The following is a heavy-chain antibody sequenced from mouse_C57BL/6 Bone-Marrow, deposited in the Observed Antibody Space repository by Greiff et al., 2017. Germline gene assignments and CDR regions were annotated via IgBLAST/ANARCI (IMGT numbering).Heavy chain of an antibody. CDR3: TILRSFDY. CDR1: GFTFSNYW. V-gene: IGHV6-3*01. CDR2: IRLKSDNYAT. J-gene: IGHJ2*01. Sequence: DVMLVESGGGLVQPGGSMKLSCVASGFTFSNYWMNWVRQSPEKGLEWVAQIRLKSDNYATHYAESVKGRFTISRDDSKSSVYLQMNNLRAEDTGIYYCTILRSFDYWGQGTTLTVSS. D-gene: IGHD1-1*01.